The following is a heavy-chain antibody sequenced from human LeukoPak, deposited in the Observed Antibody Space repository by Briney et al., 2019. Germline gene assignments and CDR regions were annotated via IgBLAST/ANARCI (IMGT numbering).Heavy chain of an antibody. D-gene: IGHD3/OR15-3a*01. CDR3: ARGTYYYEF. V-gene: IGHV3-7*04. Sequence: GGSLRLSCAASKFTFSDYYMTWVRQAPGKGPEWVAYMNQFGTEIKYLDSVKGRFTISRDNAKNSLYLWMTSLTADDAAVYYCARGTYYYEFWGQGTLVIVSS. CDR1: KFTFSDYY. J-gene: IGHJ4*02. CDR2: MNQFGTEI.